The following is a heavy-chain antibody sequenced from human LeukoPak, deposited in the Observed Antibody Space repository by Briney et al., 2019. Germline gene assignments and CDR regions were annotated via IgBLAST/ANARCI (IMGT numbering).Heavy chain of an antibody. J-gene: IGHJ4*02. D-gene: IGHD3-22*01. CDR2: IYHGGST. CDR3: ARVTHTYYYDSSGYQLDY. Sequence: PSETLSLTCAVSGYSISSGYYWGWIRQPPGKGLEWIGSIYHGGSTYYNPSLKSRVTISVDTSKNQFSLKLSSVTAADTAVYYCARVTHTYYYDSSGYQLDYWGQGTLVTVSS. V-gene: IGHV4-38-2*01. CDR1: GYSISSGYY.